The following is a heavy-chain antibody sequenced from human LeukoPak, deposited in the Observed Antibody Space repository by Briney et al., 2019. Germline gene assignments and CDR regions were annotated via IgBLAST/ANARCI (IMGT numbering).Heavy chain of an antibody. V-gene: IGHV3-30*02. CDR1: GFTFSSYG. CDR3: AKDPTHYRVWDDYDSTVLSY. CDR2: IRYDGSNK. J-gene: IGHJ4*02. Sequence: GGSLRLSCAASGFTFSSYGMHWVRQAPGKGLEWAAFIRYDGSNKYYADSVKGRFTISRDNSKNTLYLQMNSLRAGDTDVYYCAKDPTHYRVWDDYDSTVLSYWGKGTLVTVSS. D-gene: IGHD3-22*01.